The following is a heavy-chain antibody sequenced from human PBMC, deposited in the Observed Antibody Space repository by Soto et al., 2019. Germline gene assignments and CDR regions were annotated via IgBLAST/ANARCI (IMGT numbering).Heavy chain of an antibody. D-gene: IGHD5-18*01. CDR2: INPNSGGT. CDR3: ASADRIQPCLSPPVGDY. Sequence: ASVKVSCKASGYTFTGYYMHWVRQAPGQGLEWMGWINPNSGGTNYAQKFQGRVTMTRDTSISTAYMELSRLRSDDTAVYYCASADRIQPCLSPPVGDYWGQGTLVTVSS. CDR1: GYTFTGYY. V-gene: IGHV1-2*02. J-gene: IGHJ4*02.